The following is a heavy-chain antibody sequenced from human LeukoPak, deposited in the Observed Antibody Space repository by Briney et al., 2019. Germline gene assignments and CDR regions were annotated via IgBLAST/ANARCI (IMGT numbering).Heavy chain of an antibody. Sequence: SVKVSCKASGGTFSSYAISWVRQAPGQGLEWMGGITPISGTANYAQKFQGRVTITADESTSTAYMELSSLRSEDTAIYFCTRDTFDSSGYFYYYFDYWGQGTLVTVSS. CDR2: ITPISGTA. CDR1: GGTFSSYA. V-gene: IGHV1-69*13. J-gene: IGHJ4*02. CDR3: TRDTFDSSGYFYYYFDY. D-gene: IGHD3-22*01.